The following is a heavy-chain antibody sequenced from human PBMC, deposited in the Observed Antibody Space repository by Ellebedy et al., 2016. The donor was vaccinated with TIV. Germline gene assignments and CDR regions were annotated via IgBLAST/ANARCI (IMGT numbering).Heavy chain of an antibody. Sequence: MPSETLSLTCTVSGGSMTNYYWSWVRQSPEKGLEWIASVYYTGRTNYNPSRGSRVTISLYTSKRQFSLNLRSLTAADTAVYYCARSSAGGFDYWNFDLWGRGTLVTVSS. D-gene: IGHD6-19*01. CDR2: VYYTGRT. CDR3: ARSSAGGFDYWNFDL. J-gene: IGHJ2*01. CDR1: GGSMTNYY. V-gene: IGHV4-59*01.